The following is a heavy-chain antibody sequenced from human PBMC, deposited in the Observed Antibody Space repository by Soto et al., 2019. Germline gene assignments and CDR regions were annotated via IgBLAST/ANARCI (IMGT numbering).Heavy chain of an antibody. CDR1: GGSISSYY. Sequence: SETLSLTCTVSGGSISSYYWSWIRQPPGKGLEWIGYIYYSGSTNYNPSLKSRVTISVDTSKNQFSLKLSSVTAADTAVYYCARSDRITMARGVRAGYYGMDVWGQGTTVTVSS. J-gene: IGHJ6*02. CDR3: ARSDRITMARGVRAGYYGMDV. V-gene: IGHV4-59*01. D-gene: IGHD3-10*01. CDR2: IYYSGST.